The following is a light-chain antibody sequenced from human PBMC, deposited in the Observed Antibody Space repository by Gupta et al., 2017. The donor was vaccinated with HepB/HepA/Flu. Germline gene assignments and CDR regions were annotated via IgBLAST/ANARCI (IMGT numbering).Light chain of an antibody. J-gene: IGLJ3*02. CDR1: SSNIGDNP. CDR2: KNY. CDR3: ASWDDSLEGVL. V-gene: IGLV1-44*01. Sequence: VLTPPPSVSGTPGQRVTISCSGSSSNIGDNPVNWYQQVPGTAPQPLIVKNYERPSGVPDRFAGSKSGTSASLTINGLQPEDDSEFYCASWDDSLEGVLFGGGTRLTVL.